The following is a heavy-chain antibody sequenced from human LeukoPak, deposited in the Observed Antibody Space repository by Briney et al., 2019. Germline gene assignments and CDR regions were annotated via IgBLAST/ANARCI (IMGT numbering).Heavy chain of an antibody. CDR2: ISSSSSYI. CDR3: ARDPSSGYSNTHPDY. D-gene: IGHD3-22*01. Sequence: PGGSLRLSCAASGFTFSSYSMNWVRQAPGKGLEWVSSISSSSSYIYYADSVKGRFTISRDNAKNSLYLQMNSLRAEDTAVYYCARDPSSGYSNTHPDYWGQGTLVTVS. CDR1: GFTFSSYS. J-gene: IGHJ4*02. V-gene: IGHV3-21*01.